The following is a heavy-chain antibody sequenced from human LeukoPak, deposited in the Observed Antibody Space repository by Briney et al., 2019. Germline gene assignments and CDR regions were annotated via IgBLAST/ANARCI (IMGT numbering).Heavy chain of an antibody. CDR1: GFTSGNNW. J-gene: IGHJ3*01. D-gene: IGHD1-26*01. V-gene: IGHV3-7*01. CDR3: ARDVGALDL. CDR2: IRQDGGER. Sequence: GGSLRLSCAASGFTSGNNWLALVRQAPGKGLEWVANIRQDGGERSYVDSVKGRFTISRDNAKNSLYLQMNSLKGEDTAVYYCARDVGALDLWGQGTMVTVSS.